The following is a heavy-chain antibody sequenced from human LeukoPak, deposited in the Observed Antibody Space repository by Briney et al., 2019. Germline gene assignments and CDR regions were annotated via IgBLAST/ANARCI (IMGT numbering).Heavy chain of an antibody. D-gene: IGHD3-3*01. CDR1: GGSISSYL. V-gene: IGHV4-59*12. J-gene: IGHJ5*02. CDR3: ARGFDDFWSGPHSP. CDR2: IYYSGST. Sequence: PSETLSLTCSVSGGSISSYLWNWIRQPPGKGLEWIGSIYYSGSTYYNPSLKSRVTISVDTFKNQFSLKLSSVTAADTAVYYCARGFDDFWSGPHSPWGQGTLVTVSS.